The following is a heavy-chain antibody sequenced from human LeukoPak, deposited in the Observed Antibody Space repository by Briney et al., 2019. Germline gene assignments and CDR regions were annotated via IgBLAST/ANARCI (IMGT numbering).Heavy chain of an antibody. CDR1: GFTFSSYA. D-gene: IGHD3-10*01. V-gene: IGHV3-23*01. CDR2: ISGSGGST. CDR3: AKGPRGVYQSDAFDI. J-gene: IGHJ3*02. Sequence: GGSLRLSCAASGFTFSSYAMSWVRQAPGKGLEWVTAISGSGGSTYYADSVKGRFTISRDNSKNTLYLQMNSLRAEDTAVYYCAKGPRGVYQSDAFDIWGQGTMVTVSS.